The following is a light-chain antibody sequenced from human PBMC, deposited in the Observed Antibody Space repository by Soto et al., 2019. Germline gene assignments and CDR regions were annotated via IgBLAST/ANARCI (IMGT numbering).Light chain of an antibody. Sequence: ETVLTQSPGTLSLSPGERATLSCRASQTVSSTWLAWYQQKPGQPPRLLIYGASSRASGIPDRFSGSGSGTEFTLTISRLEPEDFAVYYCHQYGSSRYTFGQGTKLEIK. CDR3: HQYGSSRYT. CDR1: QTVSSTW. J-gene: IGKJ2*01. CDR2: GAS. V-gene: IGKV3-20*01.